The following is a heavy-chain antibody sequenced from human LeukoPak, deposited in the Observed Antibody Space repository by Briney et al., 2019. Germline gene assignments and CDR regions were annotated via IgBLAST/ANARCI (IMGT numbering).Heavy chain of an antibody. CDR3: ARLSRYYYDSSGYDHLDY. CDR1: GYTFTSYG. Sequence: ASVKVSCKASGYTFTSYGISWVRQAPGQGLEWMGWISAYNGNTNYAQKLQGRVTMTTDTSTSTAYMELRSLRSDDTAVYYCARLSRYYYDSSGYDHLDYWGQGTLVTVSS. V-gene: IGHV1-18*04. CDR2: ISAYNGNT. J-gene: IGHJ4*02. D-gene: IGHD3-22*01.